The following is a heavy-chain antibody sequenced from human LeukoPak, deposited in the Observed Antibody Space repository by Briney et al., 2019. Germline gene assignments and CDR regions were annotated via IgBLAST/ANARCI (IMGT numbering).Heavy chain of an antibody. CDR3: ARARYGSGSYDY. Sequence: GGSLRLSCAASGFTFDDYAMHWVRQAPGKGLEWVAVIWYDGSNIYYADSVKGRFTISRDNSKNTLYLQMNSLRAEDTAMYYCARARYGSGSYDYWGQGTLVTVSS. J-gene: IGHJ4*02. V-gene: IGHV3-33*08. D-gene: IGHD3-10*01. CDR2: IWYDGSNI. CDR1: GFTFDDYA.